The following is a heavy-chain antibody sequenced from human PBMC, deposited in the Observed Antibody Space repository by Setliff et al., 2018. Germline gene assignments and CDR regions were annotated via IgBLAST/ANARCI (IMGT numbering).Heavy chain of an antibody. Sequence: PGGSLRLSCEASGFTFSSYSMNWVRQAPGKGLEWVEHISYRSGSISYADSVKGRFTISRDNAKNSLYLQMNSLRAEDTAVYYCTRRSGPDSNGYYLGLFYWGQGTQVTVSS. CDR1: GFTFSSYS. J-gene: IGHJ4*02. CDR3: TRRSGPDSNGYYLGLFY. CDR2: ISYRSGSI. V-gene: IGHV3-48*01. D-gene: IGHD3-22*01.